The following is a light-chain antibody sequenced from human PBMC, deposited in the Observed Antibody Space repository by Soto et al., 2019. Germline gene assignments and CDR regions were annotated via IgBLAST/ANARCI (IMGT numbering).Light chain of an antibody. V-gene: IGLV2-14*01. CDR2: EVS. CDR3: SSYTSTITYV. J-gene: IGLJ1*01. Sequence: QSALTQPASVSGSPGQSSTISCTGTSSDVGGYNYVSWYQQHPGKAPKLMIYEVSNRPSGVSNRFSGSKSGNTASLTISGLQPEDEADYYCSSYTSTITYVFGTGTKLTVL. CDR1: SSDVGGYNY.